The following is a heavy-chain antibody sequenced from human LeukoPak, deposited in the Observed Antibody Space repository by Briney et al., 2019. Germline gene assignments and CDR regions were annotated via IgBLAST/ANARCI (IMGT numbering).Heavy chain of an antibody. CDR1: GGSISSYY. V-gene: IGHV4-59*01. J-gene: IGHJ4*02. CDR3: AREDVDTAMVDY. CDR2: IYYSGST. Sequence: SETLSLTCTVSGGSISSYYWSWIRQPPGKGLEWIGYIYYSGSTNYNPSLKSRVTISVDTSKNQFSLKLSSVTAADTAVYYCAREDVDTAMVDYWGQGTLVTVSS. D-gene: IGHD5-18*01.